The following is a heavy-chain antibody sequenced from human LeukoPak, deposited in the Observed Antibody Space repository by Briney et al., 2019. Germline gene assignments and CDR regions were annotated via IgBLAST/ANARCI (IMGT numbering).Heavy chain of an antibody. Sequence: PGGSLRLSCAASGFSFSDSTMRWVRQASGKGLEWLGRIRDKSNTYATAYTASVKGRFTISRDDAKHTAYLQMNSLKTEDTAVYYCTRLTGGYWGQGTLVTVSS. CDR3: TRLTGGY. D-gene: IGHD3-9*01. CDR2: IRDKSNTYAT. CDR1: GFSFSDST. V-gene: IGHV3-73*01. J-gene: IGHJ4*02.